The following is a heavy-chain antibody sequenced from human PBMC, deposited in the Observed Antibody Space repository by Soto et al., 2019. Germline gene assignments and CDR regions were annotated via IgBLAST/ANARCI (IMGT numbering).Heavy chain of an antibody. CDR1: GFTFSSYI. D-gene: IGHD6-19*01. V-gene: IGHV3-48*01. J-gene: IGHJ4*02. CDR3: ASIAVAGTNYFDY. Sequence: PGGSLRLSCAASGFTFSSYIMNWVRQAPGKGLEWVSYISSSSSTIYYADSVKGRFTISRVNAKNSLYLQMNSLRAEDTAVYYCASIAVAGTNYFDYWGQGTLVTVSS. CDR2: ISSSSSTI.